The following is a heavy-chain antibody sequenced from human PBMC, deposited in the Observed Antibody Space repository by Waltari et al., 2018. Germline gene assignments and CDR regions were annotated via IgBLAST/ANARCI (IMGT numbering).Heavy chain of an antibody. CDR3: ARDWRRSLEYLDWLLFALDY. CDR2: ISGSGDSV. V-gene: IGHV3-23*01. Sequence: ELQLLEAGGGLVQPGGSLRLSCGASGFTFSSHAIRWVRPAPGKGVEWVSAISGSGDSVFYAESVKGRFTVSRDNSKNTLFLEMNSLRAEDTAVYFCARDWRRSLEYLDWLLFALDYWGQGTLVTVSS. CDR1: GFTFSSHA. J-gene: IGHJ4*02. D-gene: IGHD3-9*01.